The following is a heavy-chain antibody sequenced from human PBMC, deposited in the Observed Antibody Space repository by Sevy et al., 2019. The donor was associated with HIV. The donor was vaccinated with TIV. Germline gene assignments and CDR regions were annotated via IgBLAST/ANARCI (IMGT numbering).Heavy chain of an antibody. CDR1: GFSFSDYY. J-gene: IGHJ6*04. CDR3: AREGPVGGMDV. CDR2: ISFNGSHV. D-gene: IGHD2-2*01. Sequence: GGSLRLSCAASGFSFSDYYMSWVRLSPGKGLEWVSYISFNGSHVYYIEAVKGRFTISRDNGRNSPYLQMNNLRVDDTSVYFCAREGPVGGMDVWGKGTTVTVSS. V-gene: IGHV3-11*04.